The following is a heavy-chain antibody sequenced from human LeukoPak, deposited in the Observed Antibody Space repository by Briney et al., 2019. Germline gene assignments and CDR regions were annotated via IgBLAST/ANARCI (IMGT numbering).Heavy chain of an antibody. D-gene: IGHD6-19*01. Sequence: SETLSLTCAVSGYSLSSGYYWGWIWQPPGKGLEWIGSIYHSGSTYYNPSLKSRVTISVDTSKNQFSLKLSSVTAADTAVYYCASGLAVANDYWGQGTLVTVSS. J-gene: IGHJ4*02. CDR3: ASGLAVANDY. V-gene: IGHV4-38-2*01. CDR1: GYSLSSGYY. CDR2: IYHSGST.